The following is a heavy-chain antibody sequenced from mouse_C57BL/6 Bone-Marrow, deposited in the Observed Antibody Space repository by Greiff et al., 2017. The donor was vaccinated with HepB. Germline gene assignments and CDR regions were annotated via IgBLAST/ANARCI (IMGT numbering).Heavy chain of an antibody. CDR1: GYTFTSYW. CDR3: ARGGLYYYGSTGYFDF. Sequence: QVQLQQPGAELVKPGASVKMSCKASGYTFTSYWITWVKQRPGQGLEWIGDIYPGSGSTNYNEKFKSKATLTVDTSSSTAYMQLSSLTSEDSAVYYWARGGLYYYGSTGYFDFWGRGTAITVTS. D-gene: IGHD1-1*01. J-gene: IGHJ1*03. CDR2: IYPGSGST. V-gene: IGHV1-55*01.